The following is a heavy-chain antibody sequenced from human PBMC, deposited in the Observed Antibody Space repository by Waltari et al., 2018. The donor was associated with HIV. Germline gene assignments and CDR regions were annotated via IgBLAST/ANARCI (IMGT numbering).Heavy chain of an antibody. CDR3: AREDYDFWSGYNYNWFDP. CDR1: GGSINRYY. Sequence: QVQLQESGPGLLKPSETLSLTCTVSGGSINRYYWSWIRQPAGKGLEWIGRIDSSGSTNYNPSLKSRITMSVDTSKNMFSLKVSSVTAADTAVYYCAREDYDFWSGYNYNWFDPWGQGTLVTVSS. V-gene: IGHV4-4*07. J-gene: IGHJ5*02. CDR2: IDSSGST. D-gene: IGHD3-3*01.